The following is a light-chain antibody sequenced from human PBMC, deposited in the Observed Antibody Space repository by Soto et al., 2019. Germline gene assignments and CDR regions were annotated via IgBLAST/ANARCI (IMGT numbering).Light chain of an antibody. Sequence: EIVLTQSPGTLSLSPGERATLSCRASQSISSSYLAWYKQKPGQAPRLLIYAASRRATGIPDRFSGSGSGTDFTLTISRLEPEDFAVYYCQQYGSSSYTFGQGTQLEIK. J-gene: IGKJ2*01. CDR2: AAS. CDR3: QQYGSSSYT. CDR1: QSISSSY. V-gene: IGKV3-20*01.